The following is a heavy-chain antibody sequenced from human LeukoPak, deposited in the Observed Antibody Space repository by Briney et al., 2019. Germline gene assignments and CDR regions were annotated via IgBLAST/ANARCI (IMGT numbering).Heavy chain of an antibody. Sequence: SETLSLTCAVSGGSISSGGYSWSWIRQPPGKGLEWIGYIYHSGSTYYNPSLKSRITISVNRPKNQFSLKLSSVTAADTAVYYCARVITSTGGWFDPWGQGTLVTVSS. CDR1: GGSISSGGYS. V-gene: IGHV4-30-2*01. CDR2: IYHSGST. CDR3: ARVITSTGGWFDP. D-gene: IGHD3-22*01. J-gene: IGHJ5*02.